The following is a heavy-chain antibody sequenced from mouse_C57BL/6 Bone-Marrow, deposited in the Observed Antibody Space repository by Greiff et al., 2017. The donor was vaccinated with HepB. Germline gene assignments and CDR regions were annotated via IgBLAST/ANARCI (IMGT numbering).Heavy chain of an antibody. CDR1: GYTFTSYW. CDR3: ARMVRGYAMDY. Sequence: QVQLKQSGAELAKPGASVKLSCKASGYTFTSYWMHWVKQRPGQGLEWIGYINPSSGYPKYNQKFKDKATLTADKSSSTAYMQLSSLTYEDSAVYYCARMVRGYAMDYWGQGTSVTVSS. V-gene: IGHV1-7*01. CDR2: INPSSGYP. J-gene: IGHJ4*01. D-gene: IGHD2-2*01.